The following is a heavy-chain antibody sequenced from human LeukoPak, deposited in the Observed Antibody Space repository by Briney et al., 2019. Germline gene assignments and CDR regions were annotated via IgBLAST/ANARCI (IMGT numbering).Heavy chain of an antibody. V-gene: IGHV3-7*01. D-gene: IGHD3-10*01. CDR3: ARDWVAGVPFDAFDI. CDR2: IKEDRSVK. J-gene: IGHJ3*02. Sequence: GGSLRLSCVASGFTLGNYWMSWVRQAPGKGLEWVANIKEDRSVKYCVGSVKGRFTISRDNAKNSLYLYMNSLKAEDTAIYYCARDWVAGVPFDAFDIWGQGTMVSVSS. CDR1: GFTLGNYW.